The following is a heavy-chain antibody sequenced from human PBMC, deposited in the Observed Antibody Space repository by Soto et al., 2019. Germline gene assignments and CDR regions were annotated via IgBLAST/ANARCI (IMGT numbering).Heavy chain of an antibody. CDR2: IYYSGST. Sequence: SETLSLTCTVTGDSISSRSYYWGWIRQPPGKGLEWIGSIYYSGSTYNNPSLRSRVSMSIDTSKDQFSLKLKSVTAADTALYFCASHSNSVVTKDYFDVWGPVSLVTGFS. V-gene: IGHV4-39*01. J-gene: IGHJ4*02. CDR3: ASHSNSVVTKDYFDV. D-gene: IGHD2-21*02. CDR1: GDSISSRSYY.